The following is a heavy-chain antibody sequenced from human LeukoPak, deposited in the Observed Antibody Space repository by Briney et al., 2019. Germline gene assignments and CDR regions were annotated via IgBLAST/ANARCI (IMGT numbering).Heavy chain of an antibody. CDR1: GFTFSSYS. D-gene: IGHD6-19*01. CDR3: ASSSVAGKTPFDS. V-gene: IGHV3-21*01. CDR2: ISSSSSYI. J-gene: IGHJ4*02. Sequence: GGSLRLSCAASGFTFSSYSMNWVRQAPGKGLEWVSSISSSSSYIYYADSVKGRFTISRDNAKNSLYLQMNSLRAEDTAVYYCASSSVAGKTPFDSWGQGTLVTVSS.